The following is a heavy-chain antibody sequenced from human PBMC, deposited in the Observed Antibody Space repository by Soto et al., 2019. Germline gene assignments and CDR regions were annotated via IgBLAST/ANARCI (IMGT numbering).Heavy chain of an antibody. CDR1: GGSISSXX. J-gene: IGHJ6*02. CDR3: ARDYMYYYDSSGYGPTYXYYGMDV. Sequence: SETLSLPCTVSGGSISSXXXTWIRQPPGKGLEWIRYIYYSGSTNYNPSLKSRVTISVDTSKNPFSLKLSSVTAADTAVYYCARDYMYYYDSSGYGPTYXYYGMDVWGQGTTVTVSS. D-gene: IGHD3-22*01. CDR2: IYYSGST. V-gene: IGHV4-59*12.